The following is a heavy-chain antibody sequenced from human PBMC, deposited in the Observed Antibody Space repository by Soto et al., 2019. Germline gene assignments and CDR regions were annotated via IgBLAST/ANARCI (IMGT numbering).Heavy chain of an antibody. CDR1: GFFLRDFG. V-gene: IGHV3-33*01. Sequence: PGGSLRLSCVASGFFLRDFGMHWVRQAPGKGLEWVSVIWYDGSNTYQGESVKGRFTMSRDISKNTLYLQMDSLRAEDTAIYYCARDGVGTTTYFGYFDYWGLGTLVTVSS. CDR2: IWYDGSNT. D-gene: IGHD1-26*01. CDR3: ARDGVGTTTYFGYFDY. J-gene: IGHJ4*02.